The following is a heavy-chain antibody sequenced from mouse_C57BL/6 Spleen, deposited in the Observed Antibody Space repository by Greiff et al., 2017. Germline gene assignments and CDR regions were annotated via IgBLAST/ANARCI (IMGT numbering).Heavy chain of an antibody. CDR1: GYTFTSYW. Sequence: VQLQQSGAELVRPGSSVKLSCKASGYTFTSYWMHWVKQRPIQGLEWIGNIDPSDSETHYNQKFKDKATLTVDKSSSTAYMQLSSLTSEDSAVYYCARGDYDGPWFAYWGQGTLVTVSA. J-gene: IGHJ3*01. CDR3: ARGDYDGPWFAY. D-gene: IGHD2-4*01. CDR2: IDPSDSET. V-gene: IGHV1-52*01.